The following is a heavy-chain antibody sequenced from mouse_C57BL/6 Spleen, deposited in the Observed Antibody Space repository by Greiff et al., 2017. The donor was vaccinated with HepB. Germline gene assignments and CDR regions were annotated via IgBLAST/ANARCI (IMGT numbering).Heavy chain of an antibody. CDR1: GFTFSSYA. CDR3: ARDRAITTVVATGSFCS. J-gene: IGHJ2*01. V-gene: IGHV5-4*01. CDR2: ISDGGSYT. D-gene: IGHD1-1*01. Sequence: EVKLMESGGGLVKPGGSLKLSCAASGFTFSSYAMSWVRQTPEKRLEWVATISDGGSYTYYPDNVKGRFTISRDNAKNNLYLQMSHLKSEDTAMYYCARDRAITTVVATGSFCSWGQGTTLTVSS.